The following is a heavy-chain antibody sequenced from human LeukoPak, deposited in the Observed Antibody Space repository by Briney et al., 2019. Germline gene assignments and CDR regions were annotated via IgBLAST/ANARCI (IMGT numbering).Heavy chain of an antibody. CDR3: ARTHDEYYYDSSGYQH. J-gene: IGHJ1*01. V-gene: IGHV4-59*12. CDR2: IYYSETT. Sequence: SETLSLTCTVSGGSISRNYWNWIRQPPGKGLEWIGNIYYSETTNYNPSLKSRVSISVDTSKNQFSLKLSSVTAADTAVYYCARTHDEYYYDSSGYQHWGQGTLVTVSS. CDR1: GGSISRNY. D-gene: IGHD3-22*01.